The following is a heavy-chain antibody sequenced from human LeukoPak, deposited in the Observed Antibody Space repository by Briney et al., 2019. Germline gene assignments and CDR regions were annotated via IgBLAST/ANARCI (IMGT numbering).Heavy chain of an antibody. D-gene: IGHD5-18*01. V-gene: IGHV1-2*02. CDR3: ARDVDTGYYYMDV. CDR1: GYTFTGYY. J-gene: IGHJ6*03. Sequence: GASVKVSCKASGYTFTGYYLHWVRQAPGQGLEWMGWINPNSGDTSYAHSFQGRVTMTRDTSINTAYMELSRLRSDDTAVYYCARDVDTGYYYMDVWGKGTTVTISS. CDR2: INPNSGDT.